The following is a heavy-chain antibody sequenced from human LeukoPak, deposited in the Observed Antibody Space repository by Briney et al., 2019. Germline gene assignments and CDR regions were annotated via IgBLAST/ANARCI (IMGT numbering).Heavy chain of an antibody. V-gene: IGHV4-38-2*01. J-gene: IGHJ6*03. Sequence: PSETLSLTCAVSGYSISSGYYWGWIRQPPWKGLEWLGSIYHSGSTYYNPSLQSRVTISVDTSKNQFSLKLSSVTAADTAVYYCARYGVWYYYMDVWGKGTTVAVSS. CDR3: ARYGVWYYYMDV. CDR2: IYHSGST. CDR1: GYSISSGYY. D-gene: IGHD3-10*01.